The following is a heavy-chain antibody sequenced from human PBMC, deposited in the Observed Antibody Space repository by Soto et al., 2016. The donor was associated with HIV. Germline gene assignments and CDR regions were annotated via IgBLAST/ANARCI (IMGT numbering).Heavy chain of an antibody. D-gene: IGHD6-19*01. CDR2: VRSKTYGGTI. V-gene: IGHV3-49*02. Sequence: EVQLEESGGGLVRPGQSLRLSCRGSGFTFGDYHMNWFRQAPGKGPEWIGLVRSKTYGGTIDSAASVRGRFIFSRDDSQSITYLEMASPKIEDTAVYYCARINKAVGAIYFYYMDVWGRGTTVTVSS. CDR3: ARINKAVGAIYFYYMDV. CDR1: GFTFGDYH. J-gene: IGHJ6*03.